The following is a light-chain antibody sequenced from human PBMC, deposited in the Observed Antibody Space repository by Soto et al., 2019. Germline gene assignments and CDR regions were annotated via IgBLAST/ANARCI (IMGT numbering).Light chain of an antibody. CDR1: QSVLYSSNSKNS. V-gene: IGKV4-1*01. Sequence: DIVMTQSPDSLAVSLGERATINCKSSQSVLYSSNSKNSLAWYQQKPGQPPKLLIYWASTRESGVPDRFSGSGSGTDFTLSISSLQAEDVAVYYCQQYYSSPITFGQGTRLEIK. CDR2: WAS. J-gene: IGKJ5*01. CDR3: QQYYSSPIT.